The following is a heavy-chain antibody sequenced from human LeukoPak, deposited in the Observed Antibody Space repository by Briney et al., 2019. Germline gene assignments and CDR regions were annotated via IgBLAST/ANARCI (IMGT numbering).Heavy chain of an antibody. CDR3: ARGPRLYSSSSRVFDY. D-gene: IGHD6-6*01. J-gene: IGHJ4*02. CDR2: INHSGST. V-gene: IGHV4-34*01. Sequence: SETLSLTCAVYGGSFSGYYWSWIRQPPGKGLEWIGEINHSGSTNYNPSLKSRVTISVDTSKNQFSLKLSSVTAADTAVYYCARGPRLYSSSSRVFDYWGQGTLVTVSS. CDR1: GGSFSGYY.